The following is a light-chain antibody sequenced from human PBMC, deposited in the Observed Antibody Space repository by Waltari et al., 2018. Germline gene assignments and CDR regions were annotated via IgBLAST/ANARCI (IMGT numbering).Light chain of an antibody. CDR1: QGVGKY. J-gene: IGKJ1*01. CDR2: HAS. Sequence: EIVLTQSPGTLSLSPGERATLSCRASQGVGKYLACYQQRPGQAPMLLLYHASIRATGIPDRFSGSGFGTDFSLTISRLEPEDFAVYYCQKYDFLPATFGQGTTVEIK. V-gene: IGKV3-20*01. CDR3: QKYDFLPAT.